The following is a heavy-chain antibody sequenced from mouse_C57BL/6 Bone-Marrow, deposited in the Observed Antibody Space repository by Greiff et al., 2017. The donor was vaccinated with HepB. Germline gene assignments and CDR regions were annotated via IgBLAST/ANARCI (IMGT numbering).Heavy chain of an antibody. J-gene: IGHJ3*01. Sequence: DVKLVESGGGLVKPGGSLKLSCAASGFTFSSYTMSWVRQTPEKRLEWVATISSGGSYTYYPDSVKGRFPISRDNAKNTLYLQMSSLKSEDTAMYYCTRDLAPGGFAYWGQGTLVTVSA. CDR2: ISSGGSYT. CDR3: TRDLAPGGFAY. V-gene: IGHV5-6-4*01. CDR1: GFTFSSYT.